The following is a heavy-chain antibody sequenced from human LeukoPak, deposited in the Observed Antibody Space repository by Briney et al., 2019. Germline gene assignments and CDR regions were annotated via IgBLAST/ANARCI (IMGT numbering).Heavy chain of an antibody. J-gene: IGHJ5*02. CDR2: IYYSGGT. Sequence: SETLSLTCTVSGSSISSRYYWGWIRQPPGKGLEWIASIYYSGGTYYYPSLKSRVTISVDTSKNQFSLKLSSVTAADTAVYYCVRDSALNYYDKSGTRAPNWFDPWGQGTLVTVSS. D-gene: IGHD3-22*01. CDR3: VRDSALNYYDKSGTRAPNWFDP. CDR1: GSSISSRYY. V-gene: IGHV4-39*07.